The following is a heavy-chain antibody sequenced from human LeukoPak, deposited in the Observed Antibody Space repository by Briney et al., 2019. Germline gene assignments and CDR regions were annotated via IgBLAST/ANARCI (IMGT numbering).Heavy chain of an antibody. CDR1: GFTFSSYA. CDR3: ASSGAQVPAAIYAFDI. Sequence: AGGSLRLSCAASGFTFSSYAMHWVRQAPGKGLEWVAVISYDGSNKYYADSVKGRFTISRDNSKNTLYLQMNSLRAEDTAVYYCASSGAQVPAAIYAFDIWGQGTMVTVSS. J-gene: IGHJ3*02. CDR2: ISYDGSNK. V-gene: IGHV3-30-3*01. D-gene: IGHD2-2*01.